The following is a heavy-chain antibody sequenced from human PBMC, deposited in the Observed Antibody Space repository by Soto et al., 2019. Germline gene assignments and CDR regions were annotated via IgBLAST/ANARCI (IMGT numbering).Heavy chain of an antibody. D-gene: IGHD2-2*01. CDR2: IYYSGST. V-gene: IGHV4-31*03. J-gene: IGHJ4*02. CDR1: GGSISSGDYY. Sequence: PSETLSLTCTVSGGSISSGDYYWTWIRQHPGKGLEWIWYIYYSGSTKHNPSLKSRITISVDTSKNQFSLKLNSVTAADTAVYYCARTKTSSTSFHVDYWGQGTQVTVSS. CDR3: ARTKTSSTSFHVDY.